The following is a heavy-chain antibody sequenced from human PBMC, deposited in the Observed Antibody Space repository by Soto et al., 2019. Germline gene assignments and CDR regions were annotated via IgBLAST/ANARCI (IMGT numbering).Heavy chain of an antibody. CDR3: ARFLAVGDLRYFDH. D-gene: IGHD2-21*02. V-gene: IGHV3-33*01. CDR1: GFTFSSYG. J-gene: IGHJ4*02. Sequence: GGPLRLSCAASGFTFSSYGMHWVRQAPGKGLEWVAVIWYDESNKYYADSVKGRFTISRDNAKNSLYLQMDSLRAEDTAVFLCARFLAVGDLRYFDHWGQGTLVTVSS. CDR2: IWYDESNK.